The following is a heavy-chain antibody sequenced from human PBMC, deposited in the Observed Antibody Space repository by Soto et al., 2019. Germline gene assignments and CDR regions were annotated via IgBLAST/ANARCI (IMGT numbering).Heavy chain of an antibody. D-gene: IGHD3-3*01. Sequence: QVQLVQSGAEVKKPGSSVKVSCKASGGTFSSYTISWVRQAPGQGLEWMGRIIPILGIANYAQKFQGRVTVTADKSTSTAYMELSSLRSEDTAVYYCARAGNGAGVFTLSANAFDIWGQGTMVTVSS. CDR2: IIPILGIA. CDR3: ARAGNGAGVFTLSANAFDI. V-gene: IGHV1-69*02. CDR1: GGTFSSYT. J-gene: IGHJ3*02.